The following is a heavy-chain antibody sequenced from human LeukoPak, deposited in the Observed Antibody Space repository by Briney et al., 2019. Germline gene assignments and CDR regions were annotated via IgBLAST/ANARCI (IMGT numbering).Heavy chain of an antibody. CDR2: IYYSGST. J-gene: IGHJ4*02. CDR3: ARADSYGFYFDY. D-gene: IGHD5-18*01. CDR1: GGSVSSGSYY. V-gene: IGHV4-61*01. Sequence: SETLSLTCTVSGGSVSSGSYYWSWIRQPPGKGLEWIGYIYYSGSTNYNPSLKSRATISVDTSKNQFSLKLSSVTAADTAVYYCARADSYGFYFDYWGQGTLVTVSS.